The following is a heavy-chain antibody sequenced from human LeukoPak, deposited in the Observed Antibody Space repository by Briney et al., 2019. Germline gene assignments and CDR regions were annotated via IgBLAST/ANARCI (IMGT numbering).Heavy chain of an antibody. CDR1: GYTFTGYY. Sequence: ASVKVSCKASGYTFTGYYMHWVRQAPGQGLEWMGWINPNSGGTNYAQKFQGRVAMTRDTSISTAYMELSRLRSDDTAVYYCARGGGGQYSSSWYYFDYWGQGTLVTVSS. D-gene: IGHD6-13*01. CDR2: INPNSGGT. CDR3: ARGGGGQYSSSWYYFDY. J-gene: IGHJ4*02. V-gene: IGHV1-2*02.